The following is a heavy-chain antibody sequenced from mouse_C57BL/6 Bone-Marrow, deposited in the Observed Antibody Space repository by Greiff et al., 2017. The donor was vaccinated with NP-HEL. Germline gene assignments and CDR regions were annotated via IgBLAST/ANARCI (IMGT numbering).Heavy chain of an antibody. V-gene: IGHV1-54*01. CDR2: INPGSGGT. CDR1: GYAFTNYL. CDR3: AREGYYYGSFAY. D-gene: IGHD1-1*01. J-gene: IGHJ3*01. Sequence: VQLQESGAELVRPGTSVKVSCKASGYAFTNYLIEWVKQRPGQGLEWIGVINPGSGGTNYNEKFKGKATLTADKSSSTSYMQLSNLTSEDSAVYFCAREGYYYGSFAYWCQGTLVTVSA.